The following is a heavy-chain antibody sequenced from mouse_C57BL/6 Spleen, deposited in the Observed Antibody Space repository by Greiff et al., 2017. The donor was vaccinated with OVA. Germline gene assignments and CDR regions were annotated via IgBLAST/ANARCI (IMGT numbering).Heavy chain of an antibody. CDR1: GFTFSSYT. Sequence: EVMLVESGGGLVKPGGSLKLSCAASGFTFSSYTMSWVRQTPEKRLEWVATISGGGGNTYYPDRVKGRFTISGDNAKNTLYLQMSSLRSEDTALYYCARTITTVVAGDYFDYWGQGTTLTVSS. CDR2: ISGGGGNT. J-gene: IGHJ2*01. V-gene: IGHV5-9*01. D-gene: IGHD1-1*01. CDR3: ARTITTVVAGDYFDY.